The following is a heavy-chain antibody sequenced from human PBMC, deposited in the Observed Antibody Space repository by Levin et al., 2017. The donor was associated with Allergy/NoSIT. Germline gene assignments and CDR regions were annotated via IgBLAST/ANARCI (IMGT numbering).Heavy chain of an antibody. Sequence: LSLTCAASGFTFSSYSMNWVRQAPGKGLEWVSSISSSSSYIYYADSVKGRFTISRDNAKNSLYLQMNSLRAEDTAVYYCAGGDFWTHGGMDVWGQGTTVTVSS. J-gene: IGHJ6*02. CDR1: GFTFSSYS. V-gene: IGHV3-21*01. CDR3: AGGDFWTHGGMDV. CDR2: ISSSSSYI. D-gene: IGHD3/OR15-3a*01.